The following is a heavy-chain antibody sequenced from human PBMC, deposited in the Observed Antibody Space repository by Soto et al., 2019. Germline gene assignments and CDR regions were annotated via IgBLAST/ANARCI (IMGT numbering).Heavy chain of an antibody. CDR1: GGTFSSYA. V-gene: IGHV1-69*06. D-gene: IGHD2-21*02. J-gene: IGHJ4*02. CDR3: GIVVATPAYLNP. CDR2: IVPIVDTA. Sequence: SVKVSCKTSGGTFSSYAIRWVRQAPGQGLEWMGGIVPIVDTATYPQKFQGRVTITADKSTSTAYMELSRLRSDDTAVYYCGIVVATPAYLNPGGQEPLFTFS.